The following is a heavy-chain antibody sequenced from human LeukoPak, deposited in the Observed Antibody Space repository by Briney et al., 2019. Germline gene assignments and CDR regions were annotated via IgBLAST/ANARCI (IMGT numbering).Heavy chain of an antibody. V-gene: IGHV1-2*06. CDR3: ARDRIVGATLDY. D-gene: IGHD1-26*01. J-gene: IGHJ4*02. CDR1: GYTFTGYY. Sequence: ASVKVSXKASGYTFTGYYMHWVRQAPGQGLEWMGRINPNSGGTNYAQKFQGRVTMTRDTSISTAYMELSRLRSDDTAVYYCARDRIVGATLDYWGQGTLVTVPS. CDR2: INPNSGGT.